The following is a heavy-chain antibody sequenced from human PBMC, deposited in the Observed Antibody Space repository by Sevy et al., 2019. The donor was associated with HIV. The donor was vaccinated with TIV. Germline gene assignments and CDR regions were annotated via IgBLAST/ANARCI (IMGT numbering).Heavy chain of an antibody. D-gene: IGHD6-13*01. Sequence: ASVKVSCETSGYSFTDYYIHWVRQAPGQGLEWMGWVSPNSDVTKSAEKFQGRVSMTTDTSISTVYMELRGVTVDDSAVDYGAADTGISSTTACYSDLDHWGKGTLVTVSS. CDR3: AADTGISSTTACYSDLDH. J-gene: IGHJ4*02. CDR2: VSPNSDVT. CDR1: GYSFTDYY. V-gene: IGHV1-2*02.